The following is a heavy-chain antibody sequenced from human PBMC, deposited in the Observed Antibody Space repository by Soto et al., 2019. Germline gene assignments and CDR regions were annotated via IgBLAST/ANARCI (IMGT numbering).Heavy chain of an antibody. CDR1: GYSFTRYW. Sequence: PGESLTISCKCSGYSFTRYWISWVRQMPGKGLEWMGRIDPSDSYTNYSPSFQGHVTISADKSISTAYLQWSSLKASDTAMYYRARHYYDSSGYYYGDYWGQGTLVTVSS. CDR3: ARHYYDSSGYYYGDY. J-gene: IGHJ4*02. D-gene: IGHD3-22*01. CDR2: IDPSDSYT. V-gene: IGHV5-10-1*01.